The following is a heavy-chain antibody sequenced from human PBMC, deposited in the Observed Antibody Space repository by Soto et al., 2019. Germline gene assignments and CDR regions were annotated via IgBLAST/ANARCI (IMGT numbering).Heavy chain of an antibody. J-gene: IGHJ3*02. CDR2: IYYRGST. CDR1: GASIIIYY. V-gene: IGHV4-59*01. CDR3: ARVPSYYDSSGSFDI. D-gene: IGHD3-22*01. Sequence: SETLSLTFTDFGASIIIYYWSWIRQPPGEGLEWIGYIYYRGSTNYTPSLKSRVTISVDTAKNQFSLKLSSVTAADTAVYYCARVPSYYDSSGSFDIWGQGTMVTVSS.